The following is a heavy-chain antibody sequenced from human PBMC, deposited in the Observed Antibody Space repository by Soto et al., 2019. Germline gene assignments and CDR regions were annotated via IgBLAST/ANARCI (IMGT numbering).Heavy chain of an antibody. J-gene: IGHJ4*02. Sequence: ASVKVSCKASGYTFTSYGISWVRQAPGQGLEWMGWISAYNGNTNYAQKLQGRVTMTTDTSTSTAYMELRSLRSDDTAVYYCARVRWIQLWFPPDYWGQGTLVPVSS. CDR1: GYTFTSYG. CDR2: ISAYNGNT. CDR3: ARVRWIQLWFPPDY. D-gene: IGHD5-18*01. V-gene: IGHV1-18*01.